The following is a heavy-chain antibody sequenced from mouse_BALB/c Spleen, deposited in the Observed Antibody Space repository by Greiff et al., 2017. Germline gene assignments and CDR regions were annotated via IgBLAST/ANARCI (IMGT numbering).Heavy chain of an antibody. Sequence: EVQRVESGPGLVKPSQSLSLTCTVTGYSITSDYAWNWIRQFPGNKLEWMGYISYSGSTSYNPSLKSRISITRDTSKNQFFLQLNSVTTEDTATYYCAKEERYGYGAMDYWGQGTSVTVSS. D-gene: IGHD1-2*01. CDR3: AKEERYGYGAMDY. V-gene: IGHV3-2*02. J-gene: IGHJ4*01. CDR1: GYSITSDYA. CDR2: ISYSGST.